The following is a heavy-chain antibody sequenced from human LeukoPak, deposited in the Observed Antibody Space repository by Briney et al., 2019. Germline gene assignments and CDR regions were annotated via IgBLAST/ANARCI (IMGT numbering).Heavy chain of an antibody. D-gene: IGHD5-18*01. J-gene: IGHJ4*02. CDR3: ANHLLYSYGYYFDY. CDR1: GFTFSSYA. CDR2: ISGSGGST. V-gene: IGHV3-23*01. Sequence: GGSLRLSCAASGFTFSSYAMSWVRQAPGKGLEWVSAISGSGGSTYYADSVKGRYTISRDNSKNTLYLQMNSLRAEDTAVYYCANHLLYSYGYYFDYWGQGTLVTVSS.